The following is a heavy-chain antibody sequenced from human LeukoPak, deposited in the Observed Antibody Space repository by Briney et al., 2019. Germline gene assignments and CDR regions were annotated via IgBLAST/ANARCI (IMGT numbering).Heavy chain of an antibody. D-gene: IGHD2-15*01. CDR2: IYYSGST. J-gene: IGHJ6*03. CDR3: ARSVEGYCRGGSCYYYSYYMDV. Sequence: PSETLSLTCTVPGGSISSYYWSWIRPPPGKGLEWGGYIYYSGSTNYSPSLKSRVTISGDTSKNQFSLKLSSVTAADTAVYYCARSVEGYCRGGSCYYYSYYMDVWGKGPTVTVSS. CDR1: GGSISSYY. V-gene: IGHV4-59*01.